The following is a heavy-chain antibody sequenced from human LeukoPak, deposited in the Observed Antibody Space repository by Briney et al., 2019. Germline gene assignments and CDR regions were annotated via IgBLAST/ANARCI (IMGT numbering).Heavy chain of an antibody. D-gene: IGHD3-10*01. Sequence: TGGSLRLSCAVSGFTFSDLFMDWVRQAPGKWLEWVGRTKDKAYSYTTEYAASVKGRFTISRDDSKNLVYLQMNSLKAEDTAVYYCASIRGVFGYWGQGILVTVSS. CDR3: ASIRGVFGY. CDR2: TKDKAYSYTT. CDR1: GFTFSDLF. V-gene: IGHV3-72*01. J-gene: IGHJ4*02.